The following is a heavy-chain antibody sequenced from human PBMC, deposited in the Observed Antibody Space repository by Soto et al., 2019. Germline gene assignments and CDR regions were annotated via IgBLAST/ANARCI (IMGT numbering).Heavy chain of an antibody. CDR2: IYYSGST. V-gene: IGHV4-59*08. CDR3: ARSADGIAARPIPVN. Sequence: SETLSLTCTVSGGSISSYYWSWIRQPPGKGLEWIGYIYYSGSTNYNPSLKSRVTISVDTSKNQFSLKLSSVTAAGTAVYYCARSADGIAARPIPVNWGQGTLVTVYS. J-gene: IGHJ4*02. D-gene: IGHD6-6*01. CDR1: GGSISSYY.